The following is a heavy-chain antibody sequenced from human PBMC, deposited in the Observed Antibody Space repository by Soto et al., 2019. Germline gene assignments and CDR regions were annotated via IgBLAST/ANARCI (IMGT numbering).Heavy chain of an antibody. CDR3: ARAEMATITAYYYYYYGMDV. CDR2: ISSSSSYI. J-gene: IGHJ6*02. D-gene: IGHD5-12*01. V-gene: IGHV3-21*01. CDR1: GFTFSSYS. Sequence: EVPLVESGGGLVKPGGSLRLSCAASGFTFSSYSMNWVRQAPGKGLEWVSSISSSSSYIYYADSVKGRFTISRDNAKNSLYLQMNSLRAEDTAVYYCARAEMATITAYYYYYYGMDVWGQGTTVTVSS.